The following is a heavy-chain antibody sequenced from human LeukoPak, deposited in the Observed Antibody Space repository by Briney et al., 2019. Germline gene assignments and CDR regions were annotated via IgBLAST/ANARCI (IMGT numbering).Heavy chain of an antibody. D-gene: IGHD1-1*01. CDR1: GDSISSSNYF. CDR2: ISYSGNT. Sequence: SETLSLTCIVSGDSISSSNYFWGWIRQPPGKVLEWIGSISYSGNTYHNPSLKSRVTISVDTSKNQFSLKLSSVTAADTAVYYCARHGSGTTIDWGQGTLATVSS. J-gene: IGHJ4*02. V-gene: IGHV4-39*01. CDR3: ARHGSGTTID.